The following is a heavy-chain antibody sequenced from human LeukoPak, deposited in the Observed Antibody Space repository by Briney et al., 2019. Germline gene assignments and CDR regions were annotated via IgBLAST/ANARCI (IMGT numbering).Heavy chain of an antibody. CDR2: ISYDGSNK. D-gene: IGHD2-15*01. J-gene: IGHJ4*02. Sequence: GGSLRLSCAASGFTFSSYAMHWVRQAPGKGLEWVAVISYDGSNKYYADSVKGRFTISRDNSKNTLYLQMNSLRAEDTAVYYCARAPIRYCSGGSCYPPPDYWGQGTLVTVSS. CDR1: GFTFSSYA. V-gene: IGHV3-30-3*01. CDR3: ARAPIRYCSGGSCYPPPDY.